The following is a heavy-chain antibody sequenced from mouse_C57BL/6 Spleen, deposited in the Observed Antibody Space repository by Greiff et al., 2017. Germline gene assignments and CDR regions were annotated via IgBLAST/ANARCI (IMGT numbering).Heavy chain of an antibody. D-gene: IGHD2-4*01. J-gene: IGHJ4*01. V-gene: IGHV5-17*01. Sequence: EVKLLPSGGGLVKPGGSLKLSCAASGFTFSDYGMHWVRQAPEKGLEWVAYISSGSRTIYYADTVKGRLPISRANAKNTLFLQSTSLRSEDTAMYYYAKPDYRENYAIDYWGQGTSGTVSS. CDR2: ISSGSRTI. CDR1: GFTFSDYG. CDR3: AKPDYRENYAIDY.